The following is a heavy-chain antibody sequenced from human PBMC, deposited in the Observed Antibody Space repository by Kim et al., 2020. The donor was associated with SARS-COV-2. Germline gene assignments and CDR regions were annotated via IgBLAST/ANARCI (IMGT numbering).Heavy chain of an antibody. CDR2: ISTDSGYA. CDR1: GYTLGDYG. J-gene: IGHJ5*02. Sequence: ASVKVSCKASGYTLGDYGFVWVRQAPGQGLEWMGWISTDSGYAKLAPKFEDRLTLTRDTSPTTAYMDLRSLTSDDTAVYYCATYGFNYYGSSHYYNANWFDPWGQGTLVTVSS. V-gene: IGHV1-18*01. D-gene: IGHD3-10*01. CDR3: ATYGFNYYGSSHYYNANWFDP.